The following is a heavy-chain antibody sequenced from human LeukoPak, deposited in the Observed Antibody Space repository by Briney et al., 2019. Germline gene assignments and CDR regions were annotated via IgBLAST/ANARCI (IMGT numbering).Heavy chain of an antibody. CDR3: AKVVNYYDSSGYSH. Sequence: GGSLRLSCAASGFTFSGYAMSWARQAPGKGLEWVSAISGSGGSTYYADSVKGRFTISRDNSKNTLYLQMNSLRAEDTAVYYCAKVVNYYDSSGYSHWGQGTLVTVSS. CDR2: ISGSGGST. V-gene: IGHV3-23*01. J-gene: IGHJ4*02. CDR1: GFTFSGYA. D-gene: IGHD3-22*01.